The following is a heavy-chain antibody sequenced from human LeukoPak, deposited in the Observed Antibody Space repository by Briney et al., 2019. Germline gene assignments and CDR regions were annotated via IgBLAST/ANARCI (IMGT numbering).Heavy chain of an antibody. J-gene: IGHJ4*02. V-gene: IGHV3-7*03. CDR2: IKQDGSEK. CDR3: ARDGLILGLSFY. CDR1: GFTLSSYW. D-gene: IGHD2-15*01. Sequence: GGSRRLSCAPAGFTLSSYWTSWVRQAAGKGRGWVANIKQDGSEKYYVGSVTGRFTISRDNANNSLYMQMNSLRAEDTAVYYCARDGLILGLSFYWGQGTLVTVSS.